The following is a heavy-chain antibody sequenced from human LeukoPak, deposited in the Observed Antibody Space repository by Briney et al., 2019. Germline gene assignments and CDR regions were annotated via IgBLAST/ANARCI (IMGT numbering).Heavy chain of an antibody. CDR1: GGTFSSYA. V-gene: IGHV1-69*05. D-gene: IGHD3-9*01. CDR3: ASLYYDILTGYRAYYMDV. Sequence: VASVKVSCKASGGTFSSYAISWVRQAPGQGLEWMGRIIPIFGTANYAQKFQGRVTITTDESTSTAYMELSSLRSEDTAVYYCASLYYDILTGYRAYYMDVWGKGTTVTVSS. J-gene: IGHJ6*03. CDR2: IIPIFGTA.